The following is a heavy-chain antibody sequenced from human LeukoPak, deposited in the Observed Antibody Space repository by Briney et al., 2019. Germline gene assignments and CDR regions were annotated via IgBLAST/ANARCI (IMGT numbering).Heavy chain of an antibody. CDR1: GGSISSSSYY. V-gene: IGHV4-39*07. CDR2: IYYSGST. J-gene: IGHJ6*03. CDR3: ARVPIHQCSGGSCYSGKDHYYYYMDV. Sequence: PSETLSLTCTISGGSISSSSYYWGWIRQPPGKGLEWIGSIYYSGSTYYNPSLKSRVTISVDTSKNQFSLKLSSVTAADTAVYYCARVPIHQCSGGSCYSGKDHYYYYMDVWGKGTTVTVSS. D-gene: IGHD2-15*01.